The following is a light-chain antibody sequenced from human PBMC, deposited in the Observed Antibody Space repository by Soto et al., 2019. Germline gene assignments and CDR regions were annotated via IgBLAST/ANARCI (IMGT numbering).Light chain of an antibody. V-gene: IGLV3-1*01. J-gene: IGLJ2*01. Sequence: SYELTQPPSVSVSPGQTASITCSGNKLGDKYAYWYQQKAGQYPVLVIYQNTKRPSGIPERFSGSNSGNTATLTISGTQAMDEADYYCQAWDSRNVVFGGGTKLTVL. CDR1: KLGDKY. CDR3: QAWDSRNVV. CDR2: QNT.